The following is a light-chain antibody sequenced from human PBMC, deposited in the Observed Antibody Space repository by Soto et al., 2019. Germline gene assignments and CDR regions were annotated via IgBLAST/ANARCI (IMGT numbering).Light chain of an antibody. CDR3: TSYSSSSPVL. CDR2: EVT. J-gene: IGLJ2*01. Sequence: QSALTQPASVSGSLGQSITISCTGTSSDVGAYNYVSWYQQHPDKAPKRLIFEVTNRPSGVSGRFSGSKSGITAALSISGLQPEDEADYYCTSYSSSSPVLFGGGTKLTVL. CDR1: SSDVGAYNY. V-gene: IGLV2-14*01.